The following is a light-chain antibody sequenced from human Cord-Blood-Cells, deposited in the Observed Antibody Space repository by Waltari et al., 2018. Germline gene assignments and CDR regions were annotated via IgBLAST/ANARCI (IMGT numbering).Light chain of an antibody. CDR1: SSDVGGYNY. V-gene: IGLV2-8*01. Sequence: QSALTQPPSPSGSPGQSVTISCPGTSSDVGGYNYVSWYQQHPGKAPKLMIYEVSKRPSGVPDRFSGSKSDNTASLTVSGLQAEDEADYYCSSYAGSNNYVFGTGTKVTVL. J-gene: IGLJ1*01. CDR2: EVS. CDR3: SSYAGSNNYV.